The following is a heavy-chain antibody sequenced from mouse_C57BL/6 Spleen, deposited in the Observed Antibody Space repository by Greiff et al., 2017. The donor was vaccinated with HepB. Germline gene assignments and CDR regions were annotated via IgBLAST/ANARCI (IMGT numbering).Heavy chain of an antibody. J-gene: IGHJ4*01. CDR2: IYPRDGST. Sequence: QVQLKGHDAELVKPGASVKISSKVSGYTLTAHTINWMKQRPEQGLEWIGYIYPRDGSTKYNEKFKGKATLTADKSSSTAYMQLNSLTSEDSAVYFWARRDDDPDYAMDYWGQGTSVTVSS. V-gene: IGHV1-78*01. D-gene: IGHD2-4*01. CDR3: ARRDDDPDYAMDY. CDR1: GYTLTAHT.